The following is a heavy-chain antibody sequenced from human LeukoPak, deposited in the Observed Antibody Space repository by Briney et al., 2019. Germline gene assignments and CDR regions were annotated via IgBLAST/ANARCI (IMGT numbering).Heavy chain of an antibody. D-gene: IGHD3-22*01. J-gene: IGHJ5*02. CDR2: IIPIFGTA. V-gene: IGHV1-69*06. CDR1: GGTFSSYA. CDR3: ARDHYYDSSGYRESWFDP. Sequence: SVKVSCKASGGTFSSYAISWVRQAPGQGLEWMGGIIPIFGTANYAQKFQGRVTITADKSTSTAYMELSSLRSEDTAVYYCARDHYYDSSGYRESWFDPWGQGTLVTVSS.